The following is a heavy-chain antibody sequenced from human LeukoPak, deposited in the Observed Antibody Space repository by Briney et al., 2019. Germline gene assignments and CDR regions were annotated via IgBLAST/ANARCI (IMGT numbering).Heavy chain of an antibody. D-gene: IGHD5-12*01. V-gene: IGHV4-61*02. CDR3: ARGGYSGYDYTGFDP. J-gene: IGHJ5*02. CDR2: IYTSGST. Sequence: SETLSLTCTVPGGSISSGSYYWSWIRQPAGKGLEWIGRIYTSGSTNYNPSLKSRVTISVDTSKNQFSLKLSSVTAADTAVYYCARGGYSGYDYTGFDPWGQGTLVTVSS. CDR1: GGSISSGSYY.